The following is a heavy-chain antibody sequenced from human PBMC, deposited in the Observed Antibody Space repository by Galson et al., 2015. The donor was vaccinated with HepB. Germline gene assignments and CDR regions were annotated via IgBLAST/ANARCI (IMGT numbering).Heavy chain of an antibody. CDR3: ARERRYQLLSISGYYYYYGMDV. Sequence: SLRLSCAASGFTFSSYWMHWVRQAPGKGLVWVSRINSDGSSTSYADSVKGRFTISRDNAKNTLYLQMNSLRAEDTAVYYCARERRYQLLSISGYYYYYGMDVWGQGTTVTVSS. J-gene: IGHJ6*02. CDR2: INSDGSST. V-gene: IGHV3-74*01. CDR1: GFTFSSYW. D-gene: IGHD2-2*01.